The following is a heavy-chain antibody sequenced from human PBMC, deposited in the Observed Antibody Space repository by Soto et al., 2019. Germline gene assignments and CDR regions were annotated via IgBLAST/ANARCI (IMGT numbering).Heavy chain of an antibody. CDR1: GGSISSYY. D-gene: IGHD3-10*01. V-gene: IGHV4-59*01. CDR2: IYYSGST. CDR3: ARDRYGSGSYYPH. Sequence: SETLSLTCTVSGGSISSYYWSWIRQPPGKGLEWIGYIYYSGSTNYNPSLKSRVTISVDTSKNQFSLKLSSVTAADTAVYYCARDRYGSGSYYPHWGQGTLVTVSS. J-gene: IGHJ4*02.